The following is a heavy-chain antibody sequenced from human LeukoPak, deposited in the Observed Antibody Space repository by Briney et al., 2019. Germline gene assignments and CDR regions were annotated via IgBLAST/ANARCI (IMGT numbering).Heavy chain of an antibody. CDR1: GFTFGGYG. CDR2: IAYDGSRA. CDR3: TRYNNDHFDY. V-gene: IGHV3-33*01. D-gene: IGHD1-14*01. Sequence: QPGRSLRLSCAGSGFTFGGYGMHWFRQTPGKGLEWVADIAYDGSRAFYADSVKGRFTISRDNSKNTMSVQMDDLRAEDTAVYYCTRYNNDHFDYWGQGTLVTVSS. J-gene: IGHJ4*02.